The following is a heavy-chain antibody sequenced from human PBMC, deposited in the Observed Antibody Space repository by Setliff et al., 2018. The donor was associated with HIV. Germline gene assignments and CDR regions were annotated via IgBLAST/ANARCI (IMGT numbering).Heavy chain of an antibody. V-gene: IGHV4-34*01. D-gene: IGHD6-19*01. CDR2: INHSGST. J-gene: IGHJ4*02. CDR1: GESFSAYF. CDR3: ATGMTVAPDY. Sequence: ASETLSLTCAVYGESFSAYFWSWIRQPPGKGLEWIGLINHSGSTNYNPSLKSRVTISLGTSKNQFSLKMTSVTAADTAVYYCATGMTVAPDYWGQGSLVTVSS.